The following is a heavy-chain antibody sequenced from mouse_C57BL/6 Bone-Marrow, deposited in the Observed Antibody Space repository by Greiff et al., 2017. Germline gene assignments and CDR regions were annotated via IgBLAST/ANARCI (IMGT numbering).Heavy chain of an antibody. J-gene: IGHJ3*01. CDR3: TTTYDYDDGFAY. V-gene: IGHV14-4*01. CDR2: LDPENGDT. D-gene: IGHD2-4*01. Sequence: VHVKQSGAELVRPGASVKLSCTASGFNIKDDYMHWVKQRPEQGLEWIGWLDPENGDTEYASKFQGKATITADTSSNTAYLQLSSLTSEDTAVYYCTTTYDYDDGFAYWGQGTLVTVSA. CDR1: GFNIKDDY.